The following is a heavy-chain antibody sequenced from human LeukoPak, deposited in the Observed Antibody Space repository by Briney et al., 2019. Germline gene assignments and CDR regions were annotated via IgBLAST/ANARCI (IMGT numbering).Heavy chain of an antibody. V-gene: IGHV1-8*03. J-gene: IGHJ5*02. CDR3: ARSIPLWKALRRDWFDP. Sequence: ASVKVSCKASGGTFSSYAINWVRQATGQGLEWMGWMNPNSGHTGYTQKFQGRIAITRNTSISTVYMELSRLRSEDTAVYYCARSIPLWKALRRDWFDPWGQGTLVTVSS. CDR2: MNPNSGHT. D-gene: IGHD3-10*01. CDR1: GGTFSSYA.